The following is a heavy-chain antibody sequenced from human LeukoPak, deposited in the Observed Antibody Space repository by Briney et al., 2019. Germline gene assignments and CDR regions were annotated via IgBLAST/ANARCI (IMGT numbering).Heavy chain of an antibody. CDR3: ARTERSTMVRGVSNNWFDP. Sequence: SETLSLTYTVSGGSISSYYWSWIRQPAGKGLEWIGRIYSSGSTNYNPSLKSRVTISVDTSKNQFSLKLSSVTAADTAVYYCARTERSTMVRGVSNNWFDPWGQGTLVTVSS. D-gene: IGHD3-10*01. CDR2: IYSSGST. J-gene: IGHJ5*02. CDR1: GGSISSYY. V-gene: IGHV4-4*07.